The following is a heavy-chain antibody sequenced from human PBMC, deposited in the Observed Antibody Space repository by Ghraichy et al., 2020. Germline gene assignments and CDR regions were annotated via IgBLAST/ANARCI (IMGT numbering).Heavy chain of an antibody. V-gene: IGHV3-21*01. Sequence: GGSLRLSCAASGFTFSSYSMNWVRQAPGKGLEWVSSISSSSSYIYYADSVKGRFTISRDNAKNSLYLQMNSLRAEDTAVYYCARNSRDGFYFDYWGQGTLVTVSS. CDR1: GFTFSSYS. J-gene: IGHJ4*02. CDR2: ISSSSSYI. D-gene: IGHD5-24*01. CDR3: ARNSRDGFYFDY.